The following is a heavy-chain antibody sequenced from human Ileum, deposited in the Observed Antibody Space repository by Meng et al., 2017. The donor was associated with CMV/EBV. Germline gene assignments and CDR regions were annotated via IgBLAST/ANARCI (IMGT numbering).Heavy chain of an antibody. J-gene: IGHJ4*02. V-gene: IGHV4-4*07. CDR1: GGSMSGYY. Sequence: APLQESGPGLVKPSETLSPTCSVSGGSMSGYYWGWIRQPAGKGLEWIGRIYVSVSIDYNPSLKSRATMSVDTSKKQFSLRLTSVTAADTAVYFCAREVDVDGAVPQKGGYYYDYWGQGILVTVSS. CDR2: IYVSVSI. D-gene: IGHD3-3*01. CDR3: AREVDVDGAVPQKGGYYYDY.